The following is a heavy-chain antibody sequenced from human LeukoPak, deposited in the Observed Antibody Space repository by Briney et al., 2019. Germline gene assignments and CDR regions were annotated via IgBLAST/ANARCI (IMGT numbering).Heavy chain of an antibody. J-gene: IGHJ6*04. Sequence: SETLSLTCAVSGGSISSSNWWSWVRQPPGKGLEWIGEIYHSGSTNYNPSLKSRVTISEDKSKNQFSLKLSSVTAADTAVYYCARGNYYGSGSYYTPTYYYYGMDVWGKGTTVTVSS. V-gene: IGHV4-4*02. CDR3: ARGNYYGSGSYYTPTYYYYGMDV. CDR2: IYHSGST. CDR1: GGSISSSNW. D-gene: IGHD3-10*01.